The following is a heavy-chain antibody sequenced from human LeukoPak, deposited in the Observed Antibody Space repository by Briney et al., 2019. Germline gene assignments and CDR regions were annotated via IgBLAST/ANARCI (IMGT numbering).Heavy chain of an antibody. V-gene: IGHV3-21*01. CDR1: GFTFSSYS. CDR3: ARETEYCSGGSCYSAFDI. J-gene: IGHJ3*02. Sequence: PGGSLRLSCAASGFTFSSYSMNWVRQAPGKGLEWVSSISSSSSYIYYADSVKGRFTISRDNAKNSLYLQMNSLRAEDTAVYYCARETEYCSGGSCYSAFDIWGQGTMVTVSS. D-gene: IGHD2-15*01. CDR2: ISSSSSYI.